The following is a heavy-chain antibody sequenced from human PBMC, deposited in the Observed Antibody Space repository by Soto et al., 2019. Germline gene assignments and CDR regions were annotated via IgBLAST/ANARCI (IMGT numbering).Heavy chain of an antibody. J-gene: IGHJ4*02. Sequence: GGSLRLSCAASGFTLSSYSMHWVRQAPGKGLEWVGVISYDGNKKYYRDSVKGRFSISRDTSNNTVHLQMNSLRPEDTAVYYCASSVAVAGLDYWGQGSLVTVSS. V-gene: IGHV3-30-3*01. CDR2: ISYDGNKK. CDR3: ASSVAVAGLDY. D-gene: IGHD6-19*01. CDR1: GFTLSSYS.